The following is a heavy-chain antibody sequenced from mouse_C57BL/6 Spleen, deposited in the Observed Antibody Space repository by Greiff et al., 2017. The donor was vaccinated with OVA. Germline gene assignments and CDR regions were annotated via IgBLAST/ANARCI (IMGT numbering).Heavy chain of an antibody. D-gene: IGHD1-1*01. CDR2: IGPGSGST. J-gene: IGHJ1*03. CDR3: ARFYYDGSSYARYFDV. Sequence: VQLQQSGAELVKPGASVKISCKASGYTFTDYYINWVKQRPGQGLEWIGKIGPGSGSTYYNEKFKGKATLTADTSSSTAYMQLSSLTSEDSAVYFCARFYYDGSSYARYFDVWGTGTTVTVSS. CDR1: GYTFTDYY. V-gene: IGHV1-77*01.